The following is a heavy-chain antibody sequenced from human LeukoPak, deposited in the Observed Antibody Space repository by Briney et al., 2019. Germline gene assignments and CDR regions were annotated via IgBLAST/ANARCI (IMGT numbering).Heavy chain of an antibody. Sequence: SETLSLTCIVSGYSISSGYYWGWIRQPPGKGLEWIGNIHHSGSTYYNPSLKSRVTISVDTSKNQLSLKLSSVTAADTAVYYCARDLHGSSWYFGDWFDPWGQGTLVTVSS. CDR1: GYSISSGYY. V-gene: IGHV4-38-2*02. CDR2: IHHSGST. D-gene: IGHD6-13*01. CDR3: ARDLHGSSWYFGDWFDP. J-gene: IGHJ5*02.